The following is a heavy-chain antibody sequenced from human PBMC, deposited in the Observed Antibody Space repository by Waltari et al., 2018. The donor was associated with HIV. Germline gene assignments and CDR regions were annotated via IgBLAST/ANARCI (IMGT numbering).Heavy chain of an antibody. CDR2: IWYDGTKK. D-gene: IGHD3-10*01. J-gene: IGHJ5*02. Sequence: QVQLVESGGGVVQPGRSLRLSCETSGFTFQSYGMLWVRQAPGKGLEWVAVIWYDGTKKHYVDSVKGRFVISRDNSKNTLYLQMNSLRPEDTAMYYCAKDANTFHEFGPNWLDPWGQGTLVIVSS. CDR3: AKDANTFHEFGPNWLDP. CDR1: GFTFQSYG. V-gene: IGHV3-33*06.